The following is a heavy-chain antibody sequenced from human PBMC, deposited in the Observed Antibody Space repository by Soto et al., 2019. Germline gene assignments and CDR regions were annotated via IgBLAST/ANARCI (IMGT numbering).Heavy chain of an antibody. D-gene: IGHD3-9*01. CDR1: GGYISGYD. CDR3: ARGDYDILTGYYGPYYYYGMDA. J-gene: IGHJ6*02. CDR2: IYYSGST. Sequence: LVMLCVPWTVAGGYISGYDWRWIRKPPGKGLEWIGYIYYSGSTNYNPSLKSRVTISVDTSKNQFSLKLSSVTAADTAVYYCARGDYDILTGYYGPYYYYGMDAWGQGTTVTVSS. V-gene: IGHV4-59*08.